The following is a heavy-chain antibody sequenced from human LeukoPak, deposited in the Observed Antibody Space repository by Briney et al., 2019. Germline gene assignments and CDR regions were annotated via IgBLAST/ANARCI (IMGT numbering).Heavy chain of an antibody. CDR1: GGSISSGGYY. J-gene: IGHJ4*02. V-gene: IGHV3-48*02. D-gene: IGHD6-19*01. CDR3: AREYLAVAEV. Sequence: ETLSLTCTVSGGSISSGGYYWSWVRQAPGKGLEWVSYISSSSSTIYYADSVKGRFTISRDNAKNSLYLQMNSLRDEDTAVYYCAREYLAVAEVWGQGTLVTVSS. CDR2: ISSSSSTI.